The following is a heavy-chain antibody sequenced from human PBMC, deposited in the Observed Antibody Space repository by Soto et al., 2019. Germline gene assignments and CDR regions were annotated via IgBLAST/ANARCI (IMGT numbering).Heavy chain of an antibody. CDR3: ARGGGSTKVDY. CDR2: TTNSGST. D-gene: IGHD2-2*01. J-gene: IGHJ4*02. Sequence: QVQLQESGPGLVKPSQTLSLTCTVSGRSITSSGYYWSWIRQHPGEGLEWIGFTTNSGSTSYNPSLTTRVTASVDSTSNQFSLNLKSVAAEDTAVSYCARGGGSTKVDYWGQGALVTVSP. V-gene: IGHV4-31*03. CDR1: GRSITSSGYY.